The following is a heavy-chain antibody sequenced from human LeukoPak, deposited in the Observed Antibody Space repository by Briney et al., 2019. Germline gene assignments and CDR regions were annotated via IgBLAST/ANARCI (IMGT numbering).Heavy chain of an antibody. J-gene: IGHJ4*02. CDR3: ARGHYDSSGYLTYYFDY. V-gene: IGHV4-34*01. CDR2: INHSGST. D-gene: IGHD3-22*01. CDR1: GGSFSGYY. Sequence: PSETLSLTCAVYGGSFSGYYWSWIRQPPGKGLEWIGEINHSGSTNYNPSLKSRVTISVDTSKNQFSLKLSSVTAADTAAYYCARGHYDSSGYLTYYFDYWGQGTLVTVSS.